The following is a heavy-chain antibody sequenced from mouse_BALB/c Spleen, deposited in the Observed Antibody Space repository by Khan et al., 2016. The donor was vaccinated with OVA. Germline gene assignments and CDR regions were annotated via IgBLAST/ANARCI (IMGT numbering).Heavy chain of an antibody. CDR3: ARGTFDY. D-gene: IGHD3-3*01. Sequence: VQLQQPGPELMKPGASVKISCKASGYSFTTYYMHWVKQSHGRSLEWIGYIDPFNGGNDYNQKFKGKATLTVDKSSSTAYMNLSSLTSEDSAVYYCARGTFDYWGQGTLVTVSA. CDR2: IDPFNGGN. J-gene: IGHJ3*01. CDR1: GYSFTTYY. V-gene: IGHV1-34*01.